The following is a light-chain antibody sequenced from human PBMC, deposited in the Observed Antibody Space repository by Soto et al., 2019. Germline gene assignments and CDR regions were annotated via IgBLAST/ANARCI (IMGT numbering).Light chain of an antibody. CDR2: AAS. CDR3: QQYNNWPYS. V-gene: IGKV3-15*01. Sequence: ETVMTQSPATLSVSPGDRVTLSCRASQSVRNNLAWYQQKPGQAPRLLIHAASTGATGIPARFSGSGSETEFTLTVSSMQSEDFAVYYCQQYNNWPYSFGQGTKVDIK. CDR1: QSVRNN. J-gene: IGKJ2*03.